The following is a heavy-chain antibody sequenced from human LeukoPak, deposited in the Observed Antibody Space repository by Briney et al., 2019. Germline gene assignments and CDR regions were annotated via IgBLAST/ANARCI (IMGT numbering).Heavy chain of an antibody. CDR2: ISGSGGST. D-gene: IGHD5-24*01. J-gene: IGHJ4*02. V-gene: IGHV3-23*01. CDR1: GFTFSSYA. Sequence: GGSLRLSCAASGFTFSSYAMSWVRQAPGKGLEWVSAISGSGGSTYYADSVKGRFTISRDDSKNTLYLQMNSLRAEDTAVYYCAKVEMATINSFDYWGQGTLVTVSS. CDR3: AKVEMATINSFDY.